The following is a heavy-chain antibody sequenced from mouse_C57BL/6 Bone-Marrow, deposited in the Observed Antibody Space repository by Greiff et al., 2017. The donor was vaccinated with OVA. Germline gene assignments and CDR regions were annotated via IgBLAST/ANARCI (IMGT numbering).Heavy chain of an antibody. CDR2: IDPSDSYT. Sequence: VQLKESGAELVKPGASVKLSCKASGYTFTSYWMQWVKQRPGQGLEWIGEIDPSDSYTNYNQKFKGKATLTVDTSSSTAYMQLNSLTTEDSAVYYCALSFYDYGYFDYWGQGTTLTVSS. CDR1: GYTFTSYW. V-gene: IGHV1-50*01. CDR3: ALSFYDYGYFDY. J-gene: IGHJ2*01. D-gene: IGHD2-4*01.